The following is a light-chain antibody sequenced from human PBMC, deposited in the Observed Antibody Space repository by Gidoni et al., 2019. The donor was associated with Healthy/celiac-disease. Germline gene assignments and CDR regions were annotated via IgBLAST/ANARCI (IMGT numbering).Light chain of an antibody. Sequence: SVLTQQPSVSGTTGQRVTISCSGSSSNIGRNSVHWYQQLPGTAPTLLIFMDNHRPSGVPDRFSGSKSGTSASLDITGLRSDDEADYFCAGWDGTLRALLFGGGTKLPVL. CDR1: SSNIGRNS. V-gene: IGLV1-47*01. CDR3: AGWDGTLRALL. CDR2: MDN. J-gene: IGLJ2*01.